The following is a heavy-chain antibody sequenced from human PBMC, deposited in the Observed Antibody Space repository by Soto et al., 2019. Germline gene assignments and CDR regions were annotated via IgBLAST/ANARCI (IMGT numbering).Heavy chain of an antibody. CDR1: GFTFSSYA. V-gene: IGHV3-30-3*01. J-gene: IGHJ6*02. CDR2: ISYDGSNK. Sequence: QVQLVESGGGVVQPGRSLRLSCAASGFTFSSYAMHWVRQAPGKGLEWVAVISYDGSNKYYADSVKGRFTISRDNSKNTLYLQMNSLRAEDTAVYYCARDGPGPAYDYYYGMDVWGQGTTVTVSS. CDR3: ARDGPGPAYDYYYGMDV.